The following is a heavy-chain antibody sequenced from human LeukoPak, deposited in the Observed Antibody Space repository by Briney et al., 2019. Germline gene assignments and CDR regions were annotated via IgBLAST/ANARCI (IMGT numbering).Heavy chain of an antibody. V-gene: IGHV3-30*04. CDR3: ARVAVAGMLIDY. CDR2: ISYDGITE. J-gene: IGHJ4*02. CDR1: GFAFSSYT. D-gene: IGHD6-19*01. Sequence: AGGSLRLSCAASGFAFSSYTMHWVRQAPGKGPEWVAIISYDGITEDYSDSVKGRFSISRDNFKNTLFLQMNGLRAEDTAVYYCARVAVAGMLIDYWGQGTLVTVSS.